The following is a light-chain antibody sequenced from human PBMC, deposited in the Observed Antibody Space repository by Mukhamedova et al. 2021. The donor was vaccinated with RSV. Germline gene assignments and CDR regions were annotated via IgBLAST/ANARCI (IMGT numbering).Light chain of an antibody. Sequence: RSNLAWYQQKPGQAPRLLIYDASTRATGVPARFSGSGSGTDFPRTISSLHSEDFAVYYCQQYNNLPPLTFGGGTTVEIK. CDR3: QQYNNLPPLT. J-gene: IGKJ4*01. V-gene: IGKV3-15*01. CDR2: DAS. CDR1: RSN.